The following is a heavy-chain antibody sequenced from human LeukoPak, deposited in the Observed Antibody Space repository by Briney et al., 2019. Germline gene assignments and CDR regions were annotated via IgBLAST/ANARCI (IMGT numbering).Heavy chain of an antibody. CDR1: GGSFSGYY. Sequence: SETLSLTCAVYGGSFSGYYWSWIRQPPGKGLEWIGSIYYSGSTYYNPSLKSRVTISVDTSKNQFSLKLSSVTAADTAVYYCARHGYRIAAAGSFDYWGQGTLVTVSS. V-gene: IGHV4-34*01. CDR3: ARHGYRIAAAGSFDY. J-gene: IGHJ4*02. D-gene: IGHD6-13*01. CDR2: IYYSGST.